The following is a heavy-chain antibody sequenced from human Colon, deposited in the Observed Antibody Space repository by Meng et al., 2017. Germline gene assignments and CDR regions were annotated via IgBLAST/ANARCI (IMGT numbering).Heavy chain of an antibody. V-gene: IGHV4-61*01. Sequence: QVQLQGSGPGRGRPSEALFLICTVSGDSVNNGSPYWSWIRQPPGKGLEWIGYISYSGSTKYNPTLKSRVTISIDTSKNQFSLNVRSVTAADTAVYYCARDYWGSLDFWGQGILVTVSS. J-gene: IGHJ4*02. D-gene: IGHD3-16*01. CDR3: ARDYWGSLDF. CDR1: GDSVNNGSPY. CDR2: ISYSGST.